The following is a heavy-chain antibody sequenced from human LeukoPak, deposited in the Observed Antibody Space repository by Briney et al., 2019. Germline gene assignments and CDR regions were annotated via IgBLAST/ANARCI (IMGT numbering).Heavy chain of an antibody. Sequence: KPSETLSLTCTVSGGSISSGRYYWSWLRQPAGKGLEWIGRIYTSGSTNYNPSLKSRVTISVDTSKNQFSLKLSSVTAADTAVYYCARVDLRYCSGGSCPFDYWGQGTLVTVSS. CDR1: GGSISSGRYY. CDR2: IYTSGST. V-gene: IGHV4-61*02. CDR3: ARVDLRYCSGGSCPFDY. D-gene: IGHD2-15*01. J-gene: IGHJ4*02.